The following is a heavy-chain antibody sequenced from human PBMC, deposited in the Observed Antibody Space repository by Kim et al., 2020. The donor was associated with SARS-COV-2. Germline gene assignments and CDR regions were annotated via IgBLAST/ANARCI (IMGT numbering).Heavy chain of an antibody. CDR3: ARGSGGFGEFLFDY. CDR2: ISSSSSYI. Sequence: GGSLRLSCAASGFTFSSYSMNWVRQAPGKGLEWVSSISSSSSYIYYADSVKGRFTISRDNAKNSLYLQMNSLRAEDTAVYYCARGSGGFGEFLFDYWGQGTLVTVSS. CDR1: GFTFSSYS. J-gene: IGHJ4*02. D-gene: IGHD3-10*01. V-gene: IGHV3-21*01.